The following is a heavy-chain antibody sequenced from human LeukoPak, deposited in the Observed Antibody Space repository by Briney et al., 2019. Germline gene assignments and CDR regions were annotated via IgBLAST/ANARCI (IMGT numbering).Heavy chain of an antibody. CDR2: IYHSGST. J-gene: IGHJ4*02. Sequence: SETLSLTCAVSGGSISSSNWWSWVRQPPGKGLEWIGEIYHSGSTNCNPSLKSRVTISVDKSKNQFSLKLSSVTAADTAVYYCARIYGDYDLGDYWGQGTLVTVSS. D-gene: IGHD4-17*01. V-gene: IGHV4-4*02. CDR1: GGSISSSNW. CDR3: ARIYGDYDLGDY.